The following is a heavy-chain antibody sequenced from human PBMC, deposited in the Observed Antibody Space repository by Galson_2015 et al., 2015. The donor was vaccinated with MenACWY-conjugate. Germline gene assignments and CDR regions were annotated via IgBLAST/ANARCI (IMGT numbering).Heavy chain of an antibody. CDR1: GYTFTSNW. CDR3: ARQGFGSSSLDY. Sequence: QSGAEVKKPGESLKISCKGSGYTFTSNWIGWVRQMPGKGLEWMGIIYPGDSDTRYTPSFQGHVTISADKSINTAYLQWGSLEASDTAMYYCARQGFGSSSLDYWAQGTLVTASS. D-gene: IGHD6-6*01. V-gene: IGHV5-51*01. CDR2: IYPGDSDT. J-gene: IGHJ4*02.